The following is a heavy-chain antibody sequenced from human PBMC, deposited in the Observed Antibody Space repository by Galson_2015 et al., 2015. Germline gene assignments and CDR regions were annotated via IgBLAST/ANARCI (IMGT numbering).Heavy chain of an antibody. J-gene: IGHJ4*02. CDR3: ARAGGGGSGSYYFDY. CDR1: GGSISRGEYY. Sequence: LSLTCIVSGGSISRGEYYWSWIRQPPGKGLEWIGYVYYSGSTYSNPSLKSRVAISVDMSKNQFSLKLTSVTAADTAVYYCARAGGGGSGSYYFDYWGQGTLVTVSS. CDR2: VYYSGST. V-gene: IGHV4-30-4*01. D-gene: IGHD3-10*01.